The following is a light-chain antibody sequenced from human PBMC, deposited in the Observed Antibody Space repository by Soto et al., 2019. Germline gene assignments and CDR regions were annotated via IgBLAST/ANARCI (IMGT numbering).Light chain of an antibody. CDR2: DAS. CDR1: QSISSW. J-gene: IGKJ1*01. CDR3: QQSYSTTPT. Sequence: IQLTQSPSSLSASVGDRVTITCRASQSISSWLAWYQKKPGKAPKILIYDASSLQSGVPSRFSGSGSGTDFNLTISSLQTEDFATYECQQSYSTTPTVGQGTKVEIK. V-gene: IGKV1-39*01.